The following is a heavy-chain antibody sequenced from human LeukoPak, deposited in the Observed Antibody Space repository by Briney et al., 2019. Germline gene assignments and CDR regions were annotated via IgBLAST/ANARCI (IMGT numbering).Heavy chain of an antibody. D-gene: IGHD3-16*01. Sequence: GGSLRLSCEASGFTFSTYNMNWVRQAPGKRLEWVSSITSSSSYVFYADSVKGRFTISRDNAKNSLYLQMNSLRAGDTAVYYCARVWGYYYYMDVWGKGTTVTVSS. CDR3: ARVWGYYYYMDV. CDR2: ITSSSSYV. CDR1: GFTFSTYN. V-gene: IGHV3-21*01. J-gene: IGHJ6*03.